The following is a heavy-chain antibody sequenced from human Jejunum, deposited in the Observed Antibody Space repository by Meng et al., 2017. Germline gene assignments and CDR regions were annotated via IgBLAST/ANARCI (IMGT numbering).Heavy chain of an antibody. CDR3: ARDSMGSLDY. Sequence: QAQLQESGPGLVMPFETLYLICTVSGGSVGRAGYQWGWIRQPPGRGLEWIGYANTNYNPSLKRRVTISLDTSRNLFSLSLTSVTAADTAVYYCARDSMGSLDYWGQGILVTVSS. V-gene: IGHV4-61*08. CDR1: GGSVGRAGYQ. CDR2: ANT. D-gene: IGHD1-26*01. J-gene: IGHJ4*02.